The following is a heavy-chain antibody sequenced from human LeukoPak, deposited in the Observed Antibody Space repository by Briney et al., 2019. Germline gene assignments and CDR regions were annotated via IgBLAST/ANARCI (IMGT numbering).Heavy chain of an antibody. V-gene: IGHV3-30*03. Sequence: GRSLRLSCAASEFTFSSYGMHWVRQAPGKGLEWVAVISYDGNNKYYADSVKGRFTISRDNSKNTLYLQMNSLRAGDTAVYYCARAPDLDSSGYYYRFFQHWGQGTLVTVSS. J-gene: IGHJ1*01. CDR1: EFTFSSYG. D-gene: IGHD3-22*01. CDR2: ISYDGNNK. CDR3: ARAPDLDSSGYYYRFFQH.